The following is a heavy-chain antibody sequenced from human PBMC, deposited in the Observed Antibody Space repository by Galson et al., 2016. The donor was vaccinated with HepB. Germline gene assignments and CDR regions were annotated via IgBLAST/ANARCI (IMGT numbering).Heavy chain of an antibody. Sequence: LSLTCTVSGGSISSGDYYWSWIRQPPGKGLEWIGNIYYSGATFYSPSLKSRLSMSVDTSKNQFSLKLSSVTAADTAVYFCARVGSDDFWSGYSSTYFDSWGQGTLVTVSS. D-gene: IGHD3-3*01. CDR3: ARVGSDDFWSGYSSTYFDS. CDR2: IYYSGAT. CDR1: GGSISSGDYY. J-gene: IGHJ4*02. V-gene: IGHV4-30-4*01.